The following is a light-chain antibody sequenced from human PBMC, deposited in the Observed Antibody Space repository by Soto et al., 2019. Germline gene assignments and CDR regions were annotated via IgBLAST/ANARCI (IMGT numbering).Light chain of an antibody. CDR2: KAS. J-gene: IGKJ1*01. CDR1: QSISSW. V-gene: IGKV1-5*03. Sequence: DIKMTQSPSTLSASVGDRVTITCRAGQSISSWLAWYQQKPGKAPKLLIYKASRLESVLPSRFSGSGSGTEFTLTIRSLQPDDFAIYYCQHQETFGQGTKVEIK. CDR3: QHQET.